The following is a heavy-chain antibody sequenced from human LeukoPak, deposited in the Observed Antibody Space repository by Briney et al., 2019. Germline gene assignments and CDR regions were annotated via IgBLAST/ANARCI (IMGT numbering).Heavy chain of an antibody. J-gene: IGHJ4*02. CDR2: IIPIFGTA. CDR3: ARHSGYDLGYFDY. V-gene: IGHV1-69*13. CDR1: GGTFSSYA. D-gene: IGHD5-12*01. Sequence: RASVKVSCKASGGTFSSYAISWVRQAPGQGLEWMEGIIPIFGTANYAQKFQGRVTITADESTSTAYMELSSLRSEDTAVYYCARHSGYDLGYFDYWGQGTLVTVSS.